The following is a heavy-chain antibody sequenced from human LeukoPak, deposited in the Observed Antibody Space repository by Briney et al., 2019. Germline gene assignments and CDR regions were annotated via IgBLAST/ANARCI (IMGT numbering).Heavy chain of an antibody. J-gene: IGHJ6*03. D-gene: IGHD3-10*01. CDR2: IIPIFGTA. CDR1: GGTFSSYA. V-gene: IGHV1-69*05. Sequence: GASVKVSCKASGGTFSSYAISWVRQAPGQGLEWMGGIIPIFGTANYAQKFQGRVTITTDESTSTAYMELSSLRSEDTAVYYCARGYMVRGRNYYMDVWGKGTTVTVSS. CDR3: ARGYMVRGRNYYMDV.